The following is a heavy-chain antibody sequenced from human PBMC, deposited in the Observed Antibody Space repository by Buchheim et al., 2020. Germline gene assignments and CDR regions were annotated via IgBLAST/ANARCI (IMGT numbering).Heavy chain of an antibody. D-gene: IGHD1-26*01. CDR3: ARDSLVGARNFEY. CDR1: GFSLSNYGGG. V-gene: IGHV2-5*02. J-gene: IGHJ4*02. Sequence: QITLKESGPTLVKPTQTLTLTCTFSGFSLSNYGGGVGWIRQSPGKALEWLAVSYWDDDKHYNPSLKSRITITSATSKNEVVLTMTNMDPVDTATYFCARDSLVGARNFEYWGQGTL. CDR2: SYWDDDK.